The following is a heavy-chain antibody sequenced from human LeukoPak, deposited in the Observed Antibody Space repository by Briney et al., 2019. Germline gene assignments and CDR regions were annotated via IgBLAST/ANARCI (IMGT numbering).Heavy chain of an antibody. Sequence: ASVKVSCKASGYTFTSYGISWVRQAPGQGLEWMGWISAYNGNTNYAQKLQGRVTMTTDTSTSTAYMELRSLRSDDTAVYYCVKIRYFDWCLDYWGQGTLVTVSS. CDR3: VKIRYFDWCLDY. CDR2: ISAYNGNT. J-gene: IGHJ4*02. CDR1: GYTFTSYG. D-gene: IGHD3-9*01. V-gene: IGHV1-18*01.